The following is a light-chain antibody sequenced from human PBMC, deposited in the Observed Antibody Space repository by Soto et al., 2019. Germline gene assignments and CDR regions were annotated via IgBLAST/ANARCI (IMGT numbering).Light chain of an antibody. CDR1: SIGNKS. CDR2: YDS. J-gene: IGLJ2*01. Sequence: SYELTQPPSVSVAPGKTATITCGGNSIGNKSVHWYQQMPGQAPVLVISYDSDRPSGIPERFSGSNSGNTATLTISRVEPGDEADYYCQVWETSSGHQAIFGAGTKLTVL. CDR3: QVWETSSGHQAI. V-gene: IGLV3-21*01.